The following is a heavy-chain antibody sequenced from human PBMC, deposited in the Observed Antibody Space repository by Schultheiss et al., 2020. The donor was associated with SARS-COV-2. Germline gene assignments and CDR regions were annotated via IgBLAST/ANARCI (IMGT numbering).Heavy chain of an antibody. V-gene: IGHV4-34*01. D-gene: IGHD3-22*01. CDR2: INHSGST. CDR1: GGSFSGYY. CDR3: ASYDSSGYYFDY. J-gene: IGHJ4*02. Sequence: SETLSLTCAVYGGSFSGYYWSWIRQPPGKGLEWIGEINHSGSTNYNPSLKSRVTISVDTSKNQFSLKLSSVTAADTAVYCCASYDSSGYYFDYWGQGTLVTVSS.